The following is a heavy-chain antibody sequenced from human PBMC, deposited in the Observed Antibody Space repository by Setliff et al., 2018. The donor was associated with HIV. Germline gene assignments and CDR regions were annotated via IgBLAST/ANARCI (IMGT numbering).Heavy chain of an antibody. J-gene: IGHJ3*01. CDR2: INPNSGGT. V-gene: IGHV1-2*06. D-gene: IGHD2-8*01. CDR3: ATKVYCTNGVCLDAFDL. Sequence: ASVKVSCKASGYTFTDYYMHWVRQAPGQGLEWMGRINPNSGGTNHAQKFQGRVTMTRDTSSSTAYMELSRLRSDDTAEYYCATKVYCTNGVCLDAFDLWGQGTMVTVSS. CDR1: GYTFTDYY.